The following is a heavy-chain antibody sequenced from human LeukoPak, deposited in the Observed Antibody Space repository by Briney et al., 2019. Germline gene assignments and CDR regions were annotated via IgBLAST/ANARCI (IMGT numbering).Heavy chain of an antibody. V-gene: IGHV4-59*01. CDR3: ARAVGFMVRGARFDP. D-gene: IGHD3-10*01. CDR1: GGSISSYY. CDR2: IYYSGST. J-gene: IGHJ5*02. Sequence: SETLSLTCTVSGGSISSYYWSWIRQPPGKGLEWIGYIYYSGSTNYNPSLKSRVTISVDTSKNQFSLKLSSVTAADTAVYHCARAVGFMVRGARFDPWGQGTLVTVSS.